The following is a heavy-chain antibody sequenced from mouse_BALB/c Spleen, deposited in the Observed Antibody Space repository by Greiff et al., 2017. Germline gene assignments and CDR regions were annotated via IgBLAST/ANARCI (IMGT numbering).Heavy chain of an antibody. J-gene: IGHJ3*01. CDR3: TRDGYYDQAWFAY. CDR2: ISSGGSYT. V-gene: IGHV5-6-4*01. D-gene: IGHD2-4*01. CDR1: GFTFSSYT. Sequence: EVQLVESGGGLVKPGGSLKLSCAASGFTFSSYTMSWVRQTPEKRLEWVATISSGGSYTYYPDSVKGRFTISRDNAKNTLYLQMSSLKSEDTAMYYCTRDGYYDQAWFAYWGQGTLVTVSA.